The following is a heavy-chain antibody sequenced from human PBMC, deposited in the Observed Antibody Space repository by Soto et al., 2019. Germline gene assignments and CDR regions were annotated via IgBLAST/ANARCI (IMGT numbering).Heavy chain of an antibody. CDR1: GGSISSYY. D-gene: IGHD2-2*01. V-gene: IGHV4-59*01. CDR3: ARVYCLSTSCYLDS. Sequence: SETLSLTCTVSGGSISSYYWSWIRQPPGKGLEWIGYIYYSGSTNYNPSLKSRVTISVDTSKNQFSLKLSSVTAADTAVYYCARVYCLSTSCYLDSRGQGTLVPVSS. J-gene: IGHJ4*02. CDR2: IYYSGST.